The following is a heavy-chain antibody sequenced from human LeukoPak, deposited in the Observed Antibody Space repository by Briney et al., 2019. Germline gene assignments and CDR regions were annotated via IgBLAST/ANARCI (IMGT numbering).Heavy chain of an antibody. CDR3: ARDLLGYCSGGSCCLDY. J-gene: IGHJ4*02. V-gene: IGHV1-18*04. D-gene: IGHD2-15*01. CDR1: GYTFTSYG. CDR2: ISAYNGNT. Sequence: ASVKLSCKASGYTFTSYGISWVRQAPGQGLEWMGWISAYNGNTNYAQKLQGRVTMTTDTSTSTAYMELRSLRSDDTAVYYCARDLLGYCSGGSCCLDYWGQGTLVTVSS.